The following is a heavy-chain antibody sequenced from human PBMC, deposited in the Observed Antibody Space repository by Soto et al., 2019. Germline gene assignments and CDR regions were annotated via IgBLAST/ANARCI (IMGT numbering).Heavy chain of an antibody. CDR1: EFTINIYR. Sequence: GGSQSHSGAAAEFTINIYRMVLVRQTTRKGLEWVSAISGSGGSTYYADSVKGRFTISRDNSKNTLYLQMNSLRAEDTAVYYCAKDLRDRRGYYSYIACRGQGTPVPGFS. CDR3: AKDLRDRRGYYSYIAC. V-gene: IGHV3-23*01. J-gene: IGHJ4*02. D-gene: IGHD3-22*01. CDR2: ISGSGGST.